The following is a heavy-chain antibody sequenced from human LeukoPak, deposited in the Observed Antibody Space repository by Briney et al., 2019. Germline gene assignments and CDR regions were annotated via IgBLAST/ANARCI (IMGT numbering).Heavy chain of an antibody. J-gene: IGHJ4*02. D-gene: IGHD1-26*01. CDR3: AREGPGGGSYNVDY. CDR1: GGSISSSSYY. CDR2: IYYSGST. Sequence: ASETLSLTCTVSGGSISSSSYYWGWIRQPPGKGLEWIGSIYYSGSTYYNPSLKSLVTISVDTSKNQFSLKLSSVTAADTAVYYCAREGPGGGSYNVDYWGQGTLVTVSS. V-gene: IGHV4-39*07.